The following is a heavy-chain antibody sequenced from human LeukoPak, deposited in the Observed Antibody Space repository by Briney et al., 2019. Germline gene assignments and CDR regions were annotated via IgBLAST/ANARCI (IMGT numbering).Heavy chain of an antibody. CDR1: GFTFSSYG. Sequence: GGSLRLSCAAPGFTFSSYGMHWVRQAPGRGLEWVAVISYDGSNKYYADSVKGRFTISRDNPKNSLYPRMNSLRAEDTAVYYCAKGKSGYDAFDIWGQGTMVSVSS. CDR2: ISYDGSNK. D-gene: IGHD5-12*01. V-gene: IGHV3-30*18. J-gene: IGHJ3*02. CDR3: AKGKSGYDAFDI.